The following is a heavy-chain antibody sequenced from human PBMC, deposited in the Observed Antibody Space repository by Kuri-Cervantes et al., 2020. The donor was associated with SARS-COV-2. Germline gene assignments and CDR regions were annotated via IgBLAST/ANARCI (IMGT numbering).Heavy chain of an antibody. Sequence: LRLSCTVSGGSISSGSYYWSWIRQPAGKGLEWIGHIYTSGSTNYNPSLKSRVTISVDTSKNQSSLKLSSVTAADTAVYYCARVKPYYDSSGYSPPHYYYYYMDVWGKGTTVTVSS. CDR1: GGSISSGSYY. D-gene: IGHD3-22*01. CDR3: ARVKPYYDSSGYSPPHYYYYYMDV. V-gene: IGHV4-61*09. J-gene: IGHJ6*03. CDR2: IYTSGST.